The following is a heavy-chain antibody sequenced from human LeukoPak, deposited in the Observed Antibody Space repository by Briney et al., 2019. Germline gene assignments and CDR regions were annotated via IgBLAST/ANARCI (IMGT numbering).Heavy chain of an antibody. Sequence: SETLSLTCTASGGSISSYYWSWIRQPPGKGLEWIGYIYYSGSTNYNPSLKSRVTISVDTSKNQFSLKLSSVTAADTAVYYCARSPRTAARPDAFDIWGQGTMVTVSS. CDR1: GGSISSYY. D-gene: IGHD6-6*01. CDR2: IYYSGST. CDR3: ARSPRTAARPDAFDI. V-gene: IGHV4-59*01. J-gene: IGHJ3*02.